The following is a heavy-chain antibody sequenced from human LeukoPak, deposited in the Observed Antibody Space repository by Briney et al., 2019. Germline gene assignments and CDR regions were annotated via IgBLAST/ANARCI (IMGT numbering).Heavy chain of an antibody. V-gene: IGHV1-69*13. CDR3: ARGETSPGYYYYYMDV. J-gene: IGHJ6*03. CDR1: GGAFSSYA. Sequence: SVKVSCKASGGAFSSYAISWVRQAPGQGLEWMGGIIPIFGTANYAQKFQGRVTITADESTSTAYMELSSLRSEDTAVYYCARGETSPGYYYYYMDVWGKGTTVTVSS. CDR2: IIPIFGTA.